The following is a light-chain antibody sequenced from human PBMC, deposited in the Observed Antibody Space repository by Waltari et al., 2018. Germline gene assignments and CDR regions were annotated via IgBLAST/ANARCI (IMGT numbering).Light chain of an antibody. CDR1: SLRLFY. Sequence: SSELTQDPAVSVSLGQTVRIKCQGDSLRLFYVRWFHQKPGQAPALVIYGKNNRPSGIPDRFSASTSGSTASLTITGAQAEDEADYYCHSRDSSGDVIIGGGTKLTVV. CDR2: GKN. V-gene: IGLV3-19*01. CDR3: HSRDSSGDVI. J-gene: IGLJ2*01.